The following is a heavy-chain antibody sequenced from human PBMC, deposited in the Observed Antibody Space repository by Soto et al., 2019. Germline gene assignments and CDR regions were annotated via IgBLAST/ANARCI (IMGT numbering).Heavy chain of an antibody. V-gene: IGHV1-2*02. CDR1: GYTFTGYY. D-gene: IGHD2-2*01. Sequence: ASVEVCCNASGYTFTGYYIHWVREAPGQGLEWMGWINPQTGGTSYAQKFQGRVTLSRDTSINTAYLELSRLTFDDAAVYFCARERYQVISDGMDVWGQGTTVTV. CDR2: INPQTGGT. J-gene: IGHJ6*02. CDR3: ARERYQVISDGMDV.